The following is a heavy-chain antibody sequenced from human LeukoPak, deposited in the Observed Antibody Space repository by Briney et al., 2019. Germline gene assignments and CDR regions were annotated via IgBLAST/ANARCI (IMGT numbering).Heavy chain of an antibody. CDR1: GGSISSYY. D-gene: IGHD3-10*01. J-gene: IGHJ6*02. V-gene: IGHV4-59*01. Sequence: SETLSPTRTVSGGSISSYYWSWIRQTPGKGLEWIGFIYYSGSTNYNPSLKSRVTISVDTSKNQFSLKLTSATAADTAVYYCASSKPWNPPYYYGMDFWGQGTTVTVSS. CDR2: IYYSGST. CDR3: ASSKPWNPPYYYGMDF.